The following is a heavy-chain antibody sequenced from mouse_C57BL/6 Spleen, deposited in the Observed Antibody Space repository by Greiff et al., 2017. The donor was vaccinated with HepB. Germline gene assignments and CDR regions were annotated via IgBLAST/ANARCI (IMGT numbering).Heavy chain of an antibody. CDR1: GFTFSDYG. CDR3: ARGRGLYYSNYVGYFDV. V-gene: IGHV5-17*01. J-gene: IGHJ1*03. CDR2: ISSGSSTI. Sequence: EVMLVESGGGLVKPGGSLKLSCAASGFTFSDYGMHWVRQAPEKGLEWVAYISSGSSTIYYADTVKGRFTISRDNAKNTLFLQMTSLRSEDTAMYYCARGRGLYYSNYVGYFDVWGTGTTVTVSS. D-gene: IGHD2-5*01.